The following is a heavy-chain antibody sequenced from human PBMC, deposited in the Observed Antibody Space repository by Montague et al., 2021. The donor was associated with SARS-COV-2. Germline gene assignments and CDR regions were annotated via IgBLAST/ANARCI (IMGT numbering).Heavy chain of an antibody. CDR3: ARIAGPSETTVINRVVDDGKDI. D-gene: IGHD4-23*01. CDR2: IDWDDDK. Sequence: PALVKPTQTFTLTCTFSGFSLSTSGMCVSWIRQPPGKALEWVAVIDWDDDKYYNTSLKTRLTISKDTSKNQVVLTMTNMDPVDTATYYCARIAGPSETTVINRVVDDGKDIWGQGTTVTFSS. CDR1: GFSLSTSGMC. J-gene: IGHJ6*02. V-gene: IGHV2-70*01.